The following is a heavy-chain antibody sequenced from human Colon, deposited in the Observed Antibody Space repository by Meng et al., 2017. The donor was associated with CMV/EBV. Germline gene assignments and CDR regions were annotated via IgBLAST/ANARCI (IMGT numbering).Heavy chain of an antibody. V-gene: IGHV4-39*07. D-gene: IGHD6-13*01. CDR3: ARAAAAGEYYFDY. Sequence: HPQRQESGPGLVKPSETLSLTRTVSGGSISSSSYYWGWIRQPPGKGLEWIGSIYYSGSTYYNPSLKSRVTISVDTSKNQFSLKLSSVTAADTAVYYCARAAAAGEYYFDYWGQGTLVTVSS. CDR1: GGSISSSSYY. CDR2: IYYSGST. J-gene: IGHJ4*02.